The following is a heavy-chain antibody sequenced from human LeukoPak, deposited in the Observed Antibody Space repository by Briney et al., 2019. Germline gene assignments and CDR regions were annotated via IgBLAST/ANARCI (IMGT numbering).Heavy chain of an antibody. D-gene: IGHD1-26*01. CDR1: GGSIGSYY. J-gene: IGHJ3*02. V-gene: IGHV4-59*01. CDR2: IYYSGHT. Sequence: SETLSLTCTVSGGSIGSYYWSWIRQPPGKGLEWIGFIYYSGHTNYNPSLKSRVTISVDTSKNQFSLKLSSVTAADTAVYYCARGGPQWELRRVAFDIWGQGTMVTVSS. CDR3: ARGGPQWELRRVAFDI.